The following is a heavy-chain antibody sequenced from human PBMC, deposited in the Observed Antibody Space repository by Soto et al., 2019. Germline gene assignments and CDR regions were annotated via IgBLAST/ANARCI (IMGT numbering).Heavy chain of an antibody. V-gene: IGHV1-18*01. J-gene: IGHJ4*02. CDR1: GYAFSRFA. CDR2: ISLYNEKT. CDR3: ARNYYDNAPQTGLDV. Sequence: ASVKVSCKASGYAFSRFAISWVRQAPGQGLEWMGWISLYNEKTNYAQKFRGRVTMTADTSTSTAFMDLRRLTSDDTATYYCARNYYDNAPQTGLDVWGQGTLVTVSS. D-gene: IGHD3-22*01.